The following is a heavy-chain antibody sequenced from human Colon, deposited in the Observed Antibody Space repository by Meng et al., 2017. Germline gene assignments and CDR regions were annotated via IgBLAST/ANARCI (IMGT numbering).Heavy chain of an antibody. CDR2: IYRSGST. D-gene: IGHD3-22*01. J-gene: IGHJ4*02. Sequence: QAQLQDAGAGLVQPSWTLFLSCVVAGDSLISSNWWTWVSQAPGKGLEWIGEIYRSGSTNYNPSLKSRVTTSIDTSKNEFSLKLTSVTAADTALYYCARRVQYSSGYYYFDFWGQGTLVTVSS. CDR1: GDSLISSNW. V-gene: IGHV4-4*02. CDR3: ARRVQYSSGYYYFDF.